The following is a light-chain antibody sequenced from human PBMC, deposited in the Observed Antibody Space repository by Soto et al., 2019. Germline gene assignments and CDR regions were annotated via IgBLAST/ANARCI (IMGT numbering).Light chain of an antibody. CDR1: SSDVGSYNL. Sequence: QSVLTLPASVCGSPGQASTISCTGTSSDVGSYNLVSWYQQHPGKARKLMIYEGSKRPSGVSNRFSGSKSGNTASLTISGLKAEDEADYYCCSYAGSRRVFGGGTKLTVL. CDR3: CSYAGSRRV. J-gene: IGLJ2*01. V-gene: IGLV2-23*01. CDR2: EGS.